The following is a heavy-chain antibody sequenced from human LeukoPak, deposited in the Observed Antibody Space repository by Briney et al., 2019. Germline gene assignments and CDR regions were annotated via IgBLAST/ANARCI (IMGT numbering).Heavy chain of an antibody. Sequence: RSSETLSLTCSVSGGSISTSGYYWGWIRQPPGKGLEWIGSIYSSGSSYYNPSLKSRVIISVDTAKNQFSLKLNSVTAADTAVYYCARTLDATYYFDYWGQGTLVTVSS. J-gene: IGHJ4*02. V-gene: IGHV4-39*01. CDR3: ARTLDATYYFDY. CDR1: GGSISTSGYY. CDR2: IYSSGSS.